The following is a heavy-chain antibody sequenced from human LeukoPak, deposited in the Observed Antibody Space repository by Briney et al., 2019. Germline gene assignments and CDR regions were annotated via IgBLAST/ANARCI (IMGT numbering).Heavy chain of an antibody. J-gene: IGHJ5*01. V-gene: IGHV3-23*01. CDR2: ISGRGELT. D-gene: IGHD3-22*01. CDR1: GFTFSTYA. Sequence: GGSLRLSCGASGFTFSTYAMSWVRQPPGKGLEWVASISGRGELTYYTDSVRGRFTVSRDNSRSTLYLQMNFLRTDDTAVYYCVKDRPNYYGSEGHYYRQNGDSWGQGTLVTVSS. CDR3: VKDRPNYYGSEGHYYRQNGDS.